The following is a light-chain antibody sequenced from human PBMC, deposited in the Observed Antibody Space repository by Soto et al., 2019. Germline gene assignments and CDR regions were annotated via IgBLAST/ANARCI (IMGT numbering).Light chain of an antibody. CDR1: QSISSY. V-gene: IGKV1-39*01. CDR3: QQSYSTPLIT. J-gene: IGKJ5*01. CDR2: AAY. Sequence: DIQMTQSPSSLSASVGDRVTITCRASQSISSYLNWYQQKPGKAPKLLIYAAYSLQSGVPSRFSGSGSGTDFTLTISSLQPEDFATYYCQQSYSTPLITFGQGTRLEIK.